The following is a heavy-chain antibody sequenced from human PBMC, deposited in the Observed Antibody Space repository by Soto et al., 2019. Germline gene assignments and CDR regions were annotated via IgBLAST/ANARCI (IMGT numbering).Heavy chain of an antibody. J-gene: IGHJ6*02. Sequence: QVQLVQSGAEVKKPGSSVKVSCKASGGTFSSYAISWVRQAPGQGLEWMGGIIPIFGTANYAQKFQGRVTITADESAGTAHMELSSLGSEDTAVYYCAGEGCSGGSCHSGYYYGMDVWGQGTTVTVSS. CDR1: GGTFSSYA. CDR2: IIPIFGTA. V-gene: IGHV1-69*12. CDR3: AGEGCSGGSCHSGYYYGMDV. D-gene: IGHD2-15*01.